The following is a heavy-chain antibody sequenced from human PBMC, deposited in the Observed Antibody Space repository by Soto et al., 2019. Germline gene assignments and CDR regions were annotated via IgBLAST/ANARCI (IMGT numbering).Heavy chain of an antibody. CDR2: INHSGST. D-gene: IGHD1-1*01. V-gene: IGHV4-34*01. CDR1: GGSFSGYY. J-gene: IGHJ6*02. CDR3: ARGGTVTQGRDQNGMDV. Sequence: SETLSLTCAVYGGSFSGYYWSWIRQPPGKGLGWIGEINHSGSTNYNPSLKSRVTISVDTSKNQFSLKLSSVTAADTAVYYCARGGTVTQGRDQNGMDVWDQGTTVTVSS.